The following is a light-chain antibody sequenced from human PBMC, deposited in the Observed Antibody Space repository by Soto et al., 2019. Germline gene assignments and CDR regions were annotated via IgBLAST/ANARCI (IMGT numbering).Light chain of an antibody. J-gene: IGKJ1*01. V-gene: IGKV1-6*01. Sequence: AIQMTQSTSSLSASVGERVTITCRASQGSRNDLGWYQQKPGKAPKLLIYAASSLQSGVPSRFNGSGFGTDFTLTISSLQPEDFATYYCLQDYNYPSTFGQGTKVDIK. CDR3: LQDYNYPST. CDR1: QGSRND. CDR2: AAS.